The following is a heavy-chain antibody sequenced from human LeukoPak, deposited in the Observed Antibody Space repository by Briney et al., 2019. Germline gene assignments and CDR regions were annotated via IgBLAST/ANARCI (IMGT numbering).Heavy chain of an antibody. V-gene: IGHV2-5*01. J-gene: IGHJ5*02. CDR3: AHRPGSIWFDP. CDR1: GFSLSTSGVG. CDR2: IYWNDDK. Sequence: ESGPTLVKPTQTLTLTCTFSGFSLSTSGVGVGWIRQPPGKALEWLALIYWNDDKRYSPSLNSRLTITKDTSKNQVVLTMTNMDPVDTATYYCAHRPGSIWFDPWGQGTLVTVSS.